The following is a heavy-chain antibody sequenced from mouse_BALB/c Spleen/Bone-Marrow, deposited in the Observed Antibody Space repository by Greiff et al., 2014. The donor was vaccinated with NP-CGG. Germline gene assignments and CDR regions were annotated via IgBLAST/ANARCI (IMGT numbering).Heavy chain of an antibody. Sequence: EVQLQQSGAELVRSGASVKLSCTGSGFNIKDSYIHWVKQRPGQGLEWIGWIDPANGDTEYDPKFQGKATMTADTSSNTAYLQLNSLTSEDTAVYYCTPYSSYGWEYWGQGTSVTVSS. CDR1: GFNIKDSY. CDR3: TPYSSYGWEY. J-gene: IGHJ4*01. D-gene: IGHD1-1*01. V-gene: IGHV14-4*02. CDR2: IDPANGDT.